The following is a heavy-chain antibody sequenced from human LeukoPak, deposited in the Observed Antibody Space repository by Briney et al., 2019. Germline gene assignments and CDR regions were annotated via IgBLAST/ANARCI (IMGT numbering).Heavy chain of an antibody. CDR1: GFTFSSYS. CDR3: AELGITMIGGV. Sequence: GGSLRLSCAASGFTFSSYSMNWVRQAPGKGLEWVSYISSSGSTIYYADSVKGRFTISGDNAKNSLYLQMNSLRAEDTAVYYCAELGITMIGGVWGKGTTVTISS. CDR2: ISSSGSTI. V-gene: IGHV3-48*04. J-gene: IGHJ6*04. D-gene: IGHD3-10*02.